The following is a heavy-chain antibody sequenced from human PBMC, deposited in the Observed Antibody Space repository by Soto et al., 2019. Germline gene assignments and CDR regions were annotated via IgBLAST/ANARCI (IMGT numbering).Heavy chain of an antibody. CDR1: GGSISSGDYY. V-gene: IGHV4-30-4*01. D-gene: IGHD6-6*01. Sequence: SETLSLTCTVSGGSISSGDYYWSWIRQPPGKGLEWIGYIYYSGSTYYNPSLKSRVTISVDTSKNQFSLKLSSVTAADTAVYYCAGEKVAAGPNWFDPWGQGTLVTVSS. J-gene: IGHJ5*02. CDR3: AGEKVAAGPNWFDP. CDR2: IYYSGST.